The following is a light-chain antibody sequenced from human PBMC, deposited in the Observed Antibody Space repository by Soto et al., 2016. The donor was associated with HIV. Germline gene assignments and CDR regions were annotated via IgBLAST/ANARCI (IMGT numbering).Light chain of an antibody. CDR2: AAS. V-gene: IGKV1-9*01. CDR3: QHLNSYPIT. Sequence: DIQLTQSPASLPASVGDRVSVTCRASQGISNFLAWYQKKPGKAPKLLIYAASTLHSGVPSRFSGSGSGTEFTLTINSLQPEDFATYYCQHLNSYPITFGQGTRLDMK. J-gene: IGKJ5*01. CDR1: QGISNF.